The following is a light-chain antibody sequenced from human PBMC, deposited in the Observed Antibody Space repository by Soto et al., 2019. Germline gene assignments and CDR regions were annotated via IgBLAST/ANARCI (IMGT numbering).Light chain of an antibody. CDR3: QQYNSYPYT. J-gene: IGKJ2*01. CDR2: DAS. Sequence: DIQMTQSPSTLSASEGDRVTSTCRASQSISSWLAWYQQKPGKAPKLLIYDASSLEGGVPSRFSGSGSGTEFTLTISSLQPDDFATYYCQQYNSYPYTFGQGTKLEIK. CDR1: QSISSW. V-gene: IGKV1-5*01.